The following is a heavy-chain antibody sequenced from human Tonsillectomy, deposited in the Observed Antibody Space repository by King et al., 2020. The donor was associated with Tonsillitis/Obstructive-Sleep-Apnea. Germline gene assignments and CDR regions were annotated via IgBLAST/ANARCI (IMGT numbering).Heavy chain of an antibody. V-gene: IGHV4-59*01. D-gene: IGHD6-13*01. CDR1: GGSISSYY. J-gene: IGHJ4*02. CDR2: IYYSGST. CDR3: ARGIAAAATFDY. Sequence: QLQESGPGLVKPSETLSLTCTVSGGSISSYYWSWIRPPPGKGLEWIGYIYYSGSTNYNPSLQSRVTISVDTSKNQFSLKLSSVTAADTAVYYCARGIAAAATFDYWGQGTLVTVSS.